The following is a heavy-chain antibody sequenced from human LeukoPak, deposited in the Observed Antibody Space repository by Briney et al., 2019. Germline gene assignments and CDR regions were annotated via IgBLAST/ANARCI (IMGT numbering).Heavy chain of an antibody. D-gene: IGHD3-3*01. CDR1: GLTFSNYG. Sequence: GGSLRLSCVASGLTFSNYGISWVRQAPGKGLEWVSAISSTGGTTYYADSVKGHFTISRDNSKNTVYLQMNSLSAEDTAVYYCARDRNTDFWSGYYTNYFDYWGQGTLVTVSS. CDR3: ARDRNTDFWSGYYTNYFDY. J-gene: IGHJ4*02. CDR2: ISSTGGTT. V-gene: IGHV3-23*01.